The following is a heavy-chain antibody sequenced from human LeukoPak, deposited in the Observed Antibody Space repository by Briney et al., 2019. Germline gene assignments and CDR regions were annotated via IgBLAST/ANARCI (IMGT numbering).Heavy chain of an antibody. Sequence: GASVKVSCKASGYTFTGYYMHWVRQAPGQGLEWMGRINPNSGGTNYAQKFQGRVTMTRDTSISTAYMELSRLRSDDTAVYYCARDLAVVVVVAAIYGMDVWGQGTTVTVSS. CDR3: ARDLAVVVVVAAIYGMDV. D-gene: IGHD2-15*01. J-gene: IGHJ6*02. V-gene: IGHV1-2*06. CDR1: GYTFTGYY. CDR2: INPNSGGT.